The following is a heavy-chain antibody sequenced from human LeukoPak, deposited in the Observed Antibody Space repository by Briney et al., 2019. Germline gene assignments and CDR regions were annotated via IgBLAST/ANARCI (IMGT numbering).Heavy chain of an antibody. CDR3: AKDLGGSDSGTDS. Sequence: PGESLKISYTGSGYSFSSYWISWVRQMPGKRLEWMGSIDTSDYSTDYSPSFEGHITVSIDKSISTAYLEWSSLKASDTAMIYCAKDLGGSDSGTDSWGQGTLVTVSS. J-gene: IGHJ4*02. CDR1: GYSFSSYW. V-gene: IGHV5-10-1*01. D-gene: IGHD5-12*01. CDR2: IDTSDYST.